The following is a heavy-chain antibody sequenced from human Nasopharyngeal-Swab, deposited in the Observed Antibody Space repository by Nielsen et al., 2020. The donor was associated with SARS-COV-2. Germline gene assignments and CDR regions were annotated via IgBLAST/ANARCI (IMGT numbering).Heavy chain of an antibody. Sequence: VRQAPGKGLEWVSSISGSGGNEYYAESVKGRFTISRDNSKNTLYLQMNSLGAEDTAIYYCAKDRDDYGDYWGSETFHFDHWGQGTLVTVSS. V-gene: IGHV3-23*01. CDR2: ISGSGGNE. CDR3: AKDRDDYGDYWGSETFHFDH. J-gene: IGHJ4*02. D-gene: IGHD4-17*01.